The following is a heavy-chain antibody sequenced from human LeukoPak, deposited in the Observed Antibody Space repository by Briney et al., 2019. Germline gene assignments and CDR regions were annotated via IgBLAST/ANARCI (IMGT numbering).Heavy chain of an antibody. V-gene: IGHV4-39*01. CDR1: GGSISSGSYY. Sequence: SQTLSLTCTVSGGSISSGSYYWGWIRQPPGKGLEWIGSIYYSGSTYYNPSLKSRVTISVDTSKNQFSLKLSSVTAADTAVYYCARSGITGTAAVGEFDYWGQGTLVTVSS. D-gene: IGHD1-7*01. J-gene: IGHJ4*02. CDR2: IYYSGST. CDR3: ARSGITGTAAVGEFDY.